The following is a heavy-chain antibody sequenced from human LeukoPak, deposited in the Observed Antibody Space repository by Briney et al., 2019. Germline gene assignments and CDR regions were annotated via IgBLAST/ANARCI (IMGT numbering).Heavy chain of an antibody. Sequence: NPSETLSLTCTVSGYSISSGYYWGWIRQPPGKGLEWSGSFFHSGNTYYNPSLKSRVTISVDTSKNQFSLKVTSVTAADTAVYYCAGGYYDFWSGYYQGEVERDYWGQGTLVTVSS. V-gene: IGHV4-38-2*02. D-gene: IGHD3-3*01. CDR1: GYSISSGYY. CDR3: AGGYYDFWSGYYQGEVERDY. J-gene: IGHJ4*02. CDR2: FFHSGNT.